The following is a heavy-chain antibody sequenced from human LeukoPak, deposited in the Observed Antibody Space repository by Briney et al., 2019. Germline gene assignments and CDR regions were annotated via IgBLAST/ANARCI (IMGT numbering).Heavy chain of an antibody. CDR1: GYTLNIFG. Sequence: ASVKVSCKASGYTLNIFGFSWVRQAPGQALEWMGWITPFNGNTNYAQKFQDRVTITRDRSMSTAYMELSSLRSEDTAMYYCASSQSDYGNFDYWGQGTLVTVSS. V-gene: IGHV1-45*02. CDR2: ITPFNGNT. CDR3: ASSQSDYGNFDY. D-gene: IGHD4/OR15-4a*01. J-gene: IGHJ4*02.